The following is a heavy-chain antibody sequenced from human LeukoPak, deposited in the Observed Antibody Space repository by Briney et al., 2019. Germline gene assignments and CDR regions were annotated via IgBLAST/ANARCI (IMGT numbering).Heavy chain of an antibody. Sequence: PGGSLRLSCAASGFTFSDYYMSWIRQAPGKGLEWVSFISSSASTRYYADSVKGRFTISRDNAMNSLYLQMNSLRAEDTAVYYCARESSYGFDYWGQGALVTVSS. J-gene: IGHJ4*02. CDR1: GFTFSDYY. D-gene: IGHD5-18*01. CDR2: ISSSASTR. CDR3: ARESSYGFDY. V-gene: IGHV3-11*01.